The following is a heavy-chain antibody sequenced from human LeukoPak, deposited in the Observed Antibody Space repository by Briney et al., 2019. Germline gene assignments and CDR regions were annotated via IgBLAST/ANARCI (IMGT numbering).Heavy chain of an antibody. D-gene: IGHD2/OR15-2a*01. Sequence: SVKVSCKASVATFTSHAITWVRQAPGQGLEWMAGIIPIYGSASYAQKFQGRVTMTLDESTRTVYMELSSLRSEDTAVYYCAGFFYDESHDAFDLWGQGTMVTVSS. CDR1: VATFTSHA. CDR2: IIPIYGSA. CDR3: AGFFYDESHDAFDL. V-gene: IGHV1-69*01. J-gene: IGHJ3*01.